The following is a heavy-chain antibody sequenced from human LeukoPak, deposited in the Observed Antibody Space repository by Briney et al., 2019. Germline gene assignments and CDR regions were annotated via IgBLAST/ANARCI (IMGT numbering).Heavy chain of an antibody. V-gene: IGHV1-18*01. CDR3: ARDRPPLGYGYDFPVY. CDR2: LSAYNGNT. CDR1: GDTFTGYV. Sequence: ASLKVSCEASGDTFTGYVISSVPQAPGQGVEWLGWLSAYNGNTNYAQKLQGRFTMTKDTSTSAGYLELRSLRSDDRAVYYCARDRPPLGYGYDFPVYWGQGTLVTVSS. D-gene: IGHD5-18*01. J-gene: IGHJ4*02.